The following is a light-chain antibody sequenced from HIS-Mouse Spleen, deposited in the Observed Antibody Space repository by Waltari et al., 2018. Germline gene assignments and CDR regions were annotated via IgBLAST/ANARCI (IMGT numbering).Light chain of an antibody. Sequence: SYELTQPTSVSVYPGQTARITCSGDALPKKYAYWYQQKSGQAPVLVIYEDSKRPSGIPGRFSGSSSGTMATLTISGAQVEDEADYYCYSTDSSGNHRVFGGGTKLTVL. V-gene: IGLV3-10*01. J-gene: IGLJ2*01. CDR3: YSTDSSGNHRV. CDR2: EDS. CDR1: ALPKKY.